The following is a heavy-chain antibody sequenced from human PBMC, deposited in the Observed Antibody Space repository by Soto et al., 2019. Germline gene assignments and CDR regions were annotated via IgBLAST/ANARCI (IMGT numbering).Heavy chain of an antibody. CDR2: ISAYNGNT. CDR1: GYTFTNYG. Sequence: QVQLVQSGAEVKKPGASVKVSCKASGYTFTNYGISWVRQAPGQGLEWMGWISAYNGNTKYAQKLQGRVTMTTDTATSTAYMQLRSLRPDDTGLYYCARDSPPVDYWGQGTLLTVSS. J-gene: IGHJ4*02. V-gene: IGHV1-18*01. CDR3: ARDSPPVDY.